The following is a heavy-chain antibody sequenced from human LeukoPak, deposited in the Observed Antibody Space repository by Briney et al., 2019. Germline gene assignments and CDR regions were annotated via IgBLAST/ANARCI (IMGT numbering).Heavy chain of an antibody. D-gene: IGHD6-13*01. CDR1: GYTFTSFG. Sequence: ASVKVSCKASGYTFTSFGISWVRQAPGQGLEWMGWIGAYNGNTKYGQKLQGRVTMTTDTSTSTAYMELRSLRSDDAAVYYCARDQMNIAAAAAYFDYWGQGTLVTVSS. CDR2: IGAYNGNT. V-gene: IGHV1-18*01. CDR3: ARDQMNIAAAAAYFDY. J-gene: IGHJ4*02.